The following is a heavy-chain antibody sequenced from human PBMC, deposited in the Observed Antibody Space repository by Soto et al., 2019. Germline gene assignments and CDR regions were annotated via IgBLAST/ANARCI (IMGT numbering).Heavy chain of an antibody. Sequence: ASVKVSCKASGYTFTSYYMNWVRQAPGQGLEWMGGIIPIFGTANYAQKFQGRVTITADESTSTAYMELSSLRSEDTAVYYCAKTIDIAVAGSYFDYWGQGTLVTVSS. CDR2: IIPIFGTA. CDR3: AKTIDIAVAGSYFDY. V-gene: IGHV1-69*13. D-gene: IGHD6-19*01. J-gene: IGHJ4*02. CDR1: GYTFTSYY.